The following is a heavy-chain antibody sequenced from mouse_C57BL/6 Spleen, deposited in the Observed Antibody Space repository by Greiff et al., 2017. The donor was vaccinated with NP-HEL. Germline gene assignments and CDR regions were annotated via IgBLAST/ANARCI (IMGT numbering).Heavy chain of an antibody. D-gene: IGHD4-1*01. Sequence: DVKLVESGGGLVKPGGSLKLSCAASGFTFSDYGMHWVRQAPEKGLEWVAYISSGSSTIYYADTVKGRFTISRDNAKNTLFLQMTSLRSEDTAMYYCARPTLGRGFAYWGQGTLVTVSA. CDR1: GFTFSDYG. CDR2: ISSGSSTI. CDR3: ARPTLGRGFAY. J-gene: IGHJ3*01. V-gene: IGHV5-17*01.